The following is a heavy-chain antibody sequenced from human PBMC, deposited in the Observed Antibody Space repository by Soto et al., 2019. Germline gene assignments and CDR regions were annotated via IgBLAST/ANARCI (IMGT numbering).Heavy chain of an antibody. Sequence: LRLSCAASGFTVSSNYMSWVRQAPGKGLEWVSVIYSGGSTYYADSVKGRFTISRDNSKNTLYLQMNSLRAEDTAVYYCARVSYNWNEYYYYYYMDVWGKGTTVTVSS. V-gene: IGHV3-66*01. CDR3: ARVSYNWNEYYYYYYMDV. J-gene: IGHJ6*03. CDR1: GFTVSSNY. D-gene: IGHD1-20*01. CDR2: IYSGGST.